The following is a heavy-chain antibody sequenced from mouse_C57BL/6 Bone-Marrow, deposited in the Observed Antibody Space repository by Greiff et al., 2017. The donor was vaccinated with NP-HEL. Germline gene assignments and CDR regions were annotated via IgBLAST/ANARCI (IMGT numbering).Heavy chain of an antibody. CDR2: IYPSDSET. D-gene: IGHD2-4*01. V-gene: IGHV1-61*01. CDR3: ARRYYDDDVWFAY. CDR1: GYTFTSYW. Sequence: QVQLQQPGAELVRPGSSVKLSCKASGYTFTSYWMDWVKQRPGQGLEWIGNIYPSDSETHYNQNFKDKATLTVDKSSSTAYMQLSSLTSEDSAVYYCARRYYDDDVWFAYWGQGTLVTVSA. J-gene: IGHJ3*01.